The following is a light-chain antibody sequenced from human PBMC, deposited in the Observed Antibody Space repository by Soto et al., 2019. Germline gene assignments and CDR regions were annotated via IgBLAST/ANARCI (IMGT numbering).Light chain of an antibody. V-gene: IGKV1-39*01. CDR3: QQSYSTPLYT. J-gene: IGKJ2*01. Sequence: DIQMTQSPSSLSASVGDRVTITCRASQSISSYLNWYQQKPGKAPKLLIYAASSLQSGFPSRFSGGGSGTDFTLTISSLQPEDFATYYCQQSYSTPLYTFGQGTKLEIK. CDR2: AAS. CDR1: QSISSY.